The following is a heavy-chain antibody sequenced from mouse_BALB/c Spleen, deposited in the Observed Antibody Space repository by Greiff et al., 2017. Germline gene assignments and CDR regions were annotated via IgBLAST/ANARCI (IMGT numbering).Heavy chain of an antibody. J-gene: IGHJ1*01. CDR2: IYPGDGDT. Sequence: VQLQQSGAELVRPGSSVKISCKASGYAFSSYWMNWVKQRPGQGLEWIGQIYPGDGDTNYNGKFKGKATLTADKSSSTAYMQLSSLTSEDSAVYFCARTVTTVVEGTDWYFDVWGAGTTVTVSS. D-gene: IGHD1-1*01. V-gene: IGHV1-80*01. CDR3: ARTVTTVVEGTDWYFDV. CDR1: GYAFSSYW.